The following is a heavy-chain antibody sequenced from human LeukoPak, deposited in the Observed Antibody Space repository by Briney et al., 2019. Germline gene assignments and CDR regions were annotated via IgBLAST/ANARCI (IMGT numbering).Heavy chain of an antibody. D-gene: IGHD6-13*01. Sequence: SETLSLTCTVSGGSISSYYWSWIRQPPGKGLEWIGYIYYSGSTNYNPSLKSRVTISVDTSKNQFSLKLSSVTAADTAVYYCARASGSGYSSSWYIDYWGQGTLVTVSS. CDR2: IYYSGST. CDR3: ARASGSGYSSSWYIDY. CDR1: GGSISSYY. J-gene: IGHJ4*02. V-gene: IGHV4-59*01.